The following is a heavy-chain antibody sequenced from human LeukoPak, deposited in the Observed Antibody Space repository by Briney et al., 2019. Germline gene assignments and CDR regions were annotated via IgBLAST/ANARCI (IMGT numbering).Heavy chain of an antibody. D-gene: IGHD5-24*01. CDR1: GFTFSNFA. CDR2: INADSGLT. CDR3: AKDYLGDGKSVPIDY. J-gene: IGHJ4*02. V-gene: IGHV3-23*01. Sequence: QSGGSLRLSCAASGFTFSNFAMSWFRQAPGMGLEWVSGINADSGLTWHADSVEGRFTISRDNSKNTLYLQMTSLRAEDTAVYYCAKDYLGDGKSVPIDYWGQGTMVTVSS.